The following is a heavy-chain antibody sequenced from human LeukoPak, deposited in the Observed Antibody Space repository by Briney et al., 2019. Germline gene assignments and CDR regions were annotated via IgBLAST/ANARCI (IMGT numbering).Heavy chain of an antibody. V-gene: IGHV1-8*01. CDR2: MSPNSGNT. CDR1: GYTFTSYD. CDR3: ASTIAAAGYYYGMDV. Sequence: ASVKVSCKASGYTFTSYDINWVRQATGQGLEWMGWMSPNSGNTGYAQKFQGRVTMTRNTSISTAYMELSSLRSEDTAVYYCASTIAAAGYYYGMDVWGQGTTVTVSS. J-gene: IGHJ6*02. D-gene: IGHD6-13*01.